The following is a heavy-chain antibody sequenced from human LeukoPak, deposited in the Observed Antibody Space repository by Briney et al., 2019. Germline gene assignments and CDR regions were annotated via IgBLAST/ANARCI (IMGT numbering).Heavy chain of an antibody. Sequence: GGSLRLSCAASGFTFSSYSMNWVRQAPGKGLEWVSYISSSSTTIYYADSVKGRFTISRDNAKNSLYLQMNSLRADDTALYYCGRDRVGGRGYSLDYLGQGTLVTVSS. CDR1: GFTFSSYS. J-gene: IGHJ4*02. CDR3: GRDRVGGRGYSLDY. V-gene: IGHV3-48*01. CDR2: ISSSSTTI. D-gene: IGHD5-18*01.